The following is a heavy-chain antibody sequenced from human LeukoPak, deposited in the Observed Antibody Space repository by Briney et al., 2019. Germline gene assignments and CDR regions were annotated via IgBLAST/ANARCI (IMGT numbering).Heavy chain of an antibody. V-gene: IGHV4-59*01. CDR2: IYYSGST. Sequence: SETLSLTCTVSGGSISSYYWSWTRQPPGKGLEWIGYIYYSGSTNYNPSLKSRVTISVDTSKNQFSLKLSSVTAADTAVYYCAREEYYDFWSGSDYGMDVWGQGTTVTVSS. J-gene: IGHJ6*02. D-gene: IGHD3-3*01. CDR3: AREEYYDFWSGSDYGMDV. CDR1: GGSISSYY.